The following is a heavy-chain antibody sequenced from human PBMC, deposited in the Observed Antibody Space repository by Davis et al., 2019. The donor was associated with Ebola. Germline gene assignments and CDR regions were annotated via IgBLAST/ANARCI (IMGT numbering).Heavy chain of an antibody. Sequence: GGSLRLSCAASAFTFSLFAMHWVRQAPAKGLEWLALIWYDGSNKHYADSVKGRFTISRDNSKSTLYLQINSLRLEDTAVYYCAREPDSRSWTIDYWGQGTLVTVSS. CDR2: IWYDGSNK. CDR3: AREPDSRSWTIDY. CDR1: AFTFSLFA. D-gene: IGHD6-13*01. J-gene: IGHJ4*02. V-gene: IGHV3-33*08.